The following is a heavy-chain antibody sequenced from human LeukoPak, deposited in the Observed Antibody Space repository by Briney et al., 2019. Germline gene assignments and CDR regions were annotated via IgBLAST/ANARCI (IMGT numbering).Heavy chain of an antibody. V-gene: IGHV3-48*04. J-gene: IGHJ6*03. D-gene: IGHD6-13*01. CDR1: GLTFSSYS. Sequence: PGGSLRLSCAASGLTFSSYSMNWAGQAPGKGLEGGSYISSSGSTIYYADSVKGRFTISRDNAKNTLYLQMNSLRAEDTAVYYCARDRRSSWYGYYYYYMDVWGKGTTVTISS. CDR2: ISSSGSTI. CDR3: ARDRRSSWYGYYYYYMDV.